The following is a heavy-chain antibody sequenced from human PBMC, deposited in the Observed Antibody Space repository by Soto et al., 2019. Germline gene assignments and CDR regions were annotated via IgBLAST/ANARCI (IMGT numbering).Heavy chain of an antibody. CDR1: GGTFSSYA. CDR2: IIPIFGTP. J-gene: IGHJ4*02. CDR3: HSPQGQFDY. Sequence: ASVKVSCKASGGTFSSYAISWVRQAPGQGLEWMGGIIPIFGTPNYAQKFQGRVTITADESTSTAYMELSSLRSEDTAVYYCHSPQGQFDYWGQGTLVTISS. V-gene: IGHV1-69*13.